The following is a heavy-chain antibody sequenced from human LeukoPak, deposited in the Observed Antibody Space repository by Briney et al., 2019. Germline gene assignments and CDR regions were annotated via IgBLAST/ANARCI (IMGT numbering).Heavy chain of an antibody. J-gene: IGHJ4*02. CDR3: ARDSGLIDYDFWSGFDY. Sequence: GGSLRLSCAASGFTFSSYAMPWVRQAPGKGLEWVAVISYDGSNKYYADSVKGRFTISRDNSKNTLYLQMNSLRAEDTAVYYCARDSGLIDYDFWSGFDYWGQGTLVTVSS. CDR2: ISYDGSNK. V-gene: IGHV3-30-3*01. D-gene: IGHD3-3*01. CDR1: GFTFSSYA.